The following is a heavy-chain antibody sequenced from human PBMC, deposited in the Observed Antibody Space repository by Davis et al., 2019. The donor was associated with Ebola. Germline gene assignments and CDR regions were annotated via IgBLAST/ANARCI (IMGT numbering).Heavy chain of an antibody. Sequence: MPGGSLRLSCAVYGGSFSGYYWSWIRQPPGKGLEWIGEINHSGSTNYNPSLKSRVTISVDTSKNQFSLKLSSVTAADTAVYHCARHVSSVGSYYYYYGMDVWGQGTTVTVSS. J-gene: IGHJ6*02. CDR2: INHSGST. CDR3: ARHVSSVGSYYYYYGMDV. D-gene: IGHD1-26*01. V-gene: IGHV4-34*01. CDR1: GGSFSGYY.